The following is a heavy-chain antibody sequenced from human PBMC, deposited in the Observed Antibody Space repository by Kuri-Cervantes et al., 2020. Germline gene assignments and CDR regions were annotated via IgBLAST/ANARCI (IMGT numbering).Heavy chain of an antibody. CDR2: IFHSGST. CDR1: GYSISSDYY. J-gene: IGHJ4*02. D-gene: IGHD1-14*01. Sequence: SETLSLTCAVSGYSISSDYYWGWIRQPPGKGLEWIGNIFHSGSTYYNPSLKSRVTISVDTSKNQFSLKLNSVTAADTAVYFCARYRRGEGKGFDYWGQGTLVTVSS. V-gene: IGHV4-38-2*01. CDR3: ARYRRGEGKGFDY.